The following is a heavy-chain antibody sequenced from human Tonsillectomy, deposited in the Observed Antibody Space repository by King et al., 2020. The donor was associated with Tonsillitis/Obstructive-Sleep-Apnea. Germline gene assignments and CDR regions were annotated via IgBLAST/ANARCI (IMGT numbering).Heavy chain of an antibody. J-gene: IGHJ3*02. CDR1: EFSFRDYA. Sequence: VQLVESGGGVVMPGRSLRLSCTASEFSFRDYAMNWFRQAPGKGLEWVGFIRSKAFGGTTGYAASVKGRFNISREDSKSIAFLQMNSLKTEDTAVYFCNISSGWETNAFDIWGQGTMVTVSS. V-gene: IGHV3-49*05. D-gene: IGHD6-19*01. CDR3: NISSGWETNAFDI. CDR2: IRSKAFGGTT.